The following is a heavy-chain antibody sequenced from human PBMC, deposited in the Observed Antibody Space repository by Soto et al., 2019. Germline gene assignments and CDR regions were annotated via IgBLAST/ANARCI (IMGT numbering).Heavy chain of an antibody. CDR1: GYTFTSYG. CDR3: ARDQKYDFWSGYWSFGMDV. Sequence: ASVKVSCKASGYTFTSYGISWVRQAPGQGLEWMGWISAYNGNTNYAQKLQGRVTMTTDTSTSTAYMELRSLRSDDTAVYYCARDQKYDFWSGYWSFGMDVWGQGTTVTVSS. J-gene: IGHJ6*02. CDR2: ISAYNGNT. V-gene: IGHV1-18*04. D-gene: IGHD3-3*01.